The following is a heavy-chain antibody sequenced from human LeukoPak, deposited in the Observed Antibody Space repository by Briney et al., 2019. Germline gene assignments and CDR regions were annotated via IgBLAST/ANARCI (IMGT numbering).Heavy chain of an antibody. Sequence: GGSLRLSCAVSGFTFTDTYMTWIRQAPGKGLEWVSYISSSGSTIYYADSVKGRFTISRDNAKNSLYLQMNSLRAEDTAVYYCARVGGYDKYNWFDPWGQGTLVTVSS. J-gene: IGHJ5*02. CDR2: ISSSGSTI. V-gene: IGHV3-11*04. D-gene: IGHD5-12*01. CDR1: GFTFTDTY. CDR3: ARVGGYDKYNWFDP.